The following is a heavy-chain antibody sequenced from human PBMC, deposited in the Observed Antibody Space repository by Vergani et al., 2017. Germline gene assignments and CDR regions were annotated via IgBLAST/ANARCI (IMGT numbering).Heavy chain of an antibody. CDR1: GFTFSSYA. CDR3: ARGGYSSSYYYYGMDV. CDR2: INSDGSST. Sequence: EVQLLESGGGLVQPGGSLRLSCAASGFTFSSYAMSWVRQAPGKGLVWVSRINSDGSSTSYADSVKGRFTISRDNAKNTLYLQMNSLRAEDTAVYYCARGGYSSSYYYYGMDVWGQGTTVTVSS. J-gene: IGHJ6*02. D-gene: IGHD6-13*01. V-gene: IGHV3-74*02.